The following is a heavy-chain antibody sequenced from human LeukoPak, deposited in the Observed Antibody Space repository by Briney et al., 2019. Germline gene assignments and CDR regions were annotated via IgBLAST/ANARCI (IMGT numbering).Heavy chain of an antibody. CDR1: GFTFSSYE. V-gene: IGHV3-48*03. J-gene: IGHJ4*02. Sequence: GGSLRLSCAASGFTFSSYEMNWVRQTPGKGLEWLSYISSSGGTIYYADSVKGRFTISRDNAKSSLYLQMNGLRAEDTAVYYCARDSRQQLFNYWGQGTLVTVSS. D-gene: IGHD4-11*01. CDR2: ISSSGGTI. CDR3: ARDSRQQLFNY.